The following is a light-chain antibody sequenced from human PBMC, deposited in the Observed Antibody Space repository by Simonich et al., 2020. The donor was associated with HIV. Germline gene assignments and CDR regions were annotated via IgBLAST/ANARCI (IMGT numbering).Light chain of an antibody. V-gene: IGKV1-13*02. CDR3: QQYNSYPRT. CDR1: QGISSA. Sequence: AIQLTQSPSFLSASVGDRVTITCRTSQGISSALAWDQQKPGKAPKLLIYDASGLQSGVPSRFSGSGSGTEFTLTISSLQPDDFATYYCQQYNSYPRTFGPGTKVEIK. CDR2: DAS. J-gene: IGKJ1*01.